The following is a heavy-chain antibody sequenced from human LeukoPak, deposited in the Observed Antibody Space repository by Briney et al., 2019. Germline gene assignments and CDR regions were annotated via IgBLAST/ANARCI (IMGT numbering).Heavy chain of an antibody. CDR3: ARDERGSYHNWFDP. CDR2: IYYSGST. Sequence: PSETLSLTCTVSGGSISSSSYYWGWIRQPPGKGLEWIGSIYYSGSTYYNPSLKSRVTISVDTSENQFSLKLSSVTAADPAVYYCARDERGSYHNWFDPWGQGTLVTVSS. CDR1: GGSISSSSYY. V-gene: IGHV4-39*07. J-gene: IGHJ5*02. D-gene: IGHD1-26*01.